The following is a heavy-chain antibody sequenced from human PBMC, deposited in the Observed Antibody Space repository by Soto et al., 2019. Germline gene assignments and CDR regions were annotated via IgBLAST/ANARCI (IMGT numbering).Heavy chain of an antibody. D-gene: IGHD3-3*01. CDR1: GDSVASNSAA. CDR2: TYYRSKWYT. CDR3: ARGDFWSGYYTGAWYNWFDP. Sequence: LSLTCAISGDSVASNSAAWNWIRQSPSRGLEWLGRTYYRSKWYTDYAESVKSRITINPDTSKNQVSLQLKSVTPEDTAVYYCARGDFWSGYYTGAWYNWFDPWGQGTLVTVSS. V-gene: IGHV6-1*01. J-gene: IGHJ5*02.